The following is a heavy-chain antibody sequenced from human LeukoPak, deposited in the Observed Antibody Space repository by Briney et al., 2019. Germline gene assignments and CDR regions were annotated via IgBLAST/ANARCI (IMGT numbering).Heavy chain of an antibody. CDR2: MSVSNGNT. D-gene: IGHD6-13*01. J-gene: IGHJ4*02. CDR3: ARYPLSYSSNWHYYFDY. Sequence: ASVKVSCKASGYTFTSYGVSWVRQAPGQGLEWMGWMSVSNGNTNYAQKLQGRAAMTTDTSTSTAYMELRSLRSDDTAVYYCARYPLSYSSNWHYYFDYWGQGTLLTVSS. CDR1: GYTFTSYG. V-gene: IGHV1-18*01.